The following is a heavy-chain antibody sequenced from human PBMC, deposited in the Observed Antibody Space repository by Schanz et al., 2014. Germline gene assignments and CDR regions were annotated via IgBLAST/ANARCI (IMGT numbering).Heavy chain of an antibody. J-gene: IGHJ4*02. CDR3: ARGGYSSGWYDRDIAHFDY. CDR1: GYTFTDYG. V-gene: IGHV1-18*01. CDR2: ISTSNGNT. D-gene: IGHD6-19*01. Sequence: QVQLVQSGAEVKKPGSSMKVSCKASGYTFTDYGVIWVRQAPGQGLEWMGWISTSNGNTNYAQKLQGRVTMTTDTSTSTAYMELRSLRSDDTAVYYCARGGYSSGWYDRDIAHFDYWGQGTLVTVSS.